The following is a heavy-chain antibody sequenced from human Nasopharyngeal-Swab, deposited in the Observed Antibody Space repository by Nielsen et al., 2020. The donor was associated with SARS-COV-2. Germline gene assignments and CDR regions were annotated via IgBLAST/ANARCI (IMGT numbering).Heavy chain of an antibody. CDR2: IYYIGAT. J-gene: IGHJ4*02. CDR3: ASSRWLHPFDY. V-gene: IGHV4-59*04. D-gene: IGHD5-24*01. CDR1: GGSISGYY. Sequence: SETLSLTCTVSGGSISGYYWSWIRQPPGKGLEWIGRIYYIGATYYNPPLKNRLTMSVDMSKNQFSLKLYSVTAADTAVYYCASSRWLHPFDYWGPGTLVTVSS.